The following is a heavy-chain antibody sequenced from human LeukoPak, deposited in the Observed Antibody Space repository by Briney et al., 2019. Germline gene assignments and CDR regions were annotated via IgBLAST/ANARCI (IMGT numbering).Heavy chain of an antibody. CDR2: ISYDGSNK. V-gene: IGHV3-30-3*01. CDR3: ARDDAYGSGSYGY. CDR1: GFTFSSYA. D-gene: IGHD3-10*01. Sequence: GGSLRLSCAASGFTFSSYAMHWVRQAPGKGLEWVAVISYDGSNKYYADSVKGRFTISRDNSKNTLYLQMNSLRAEDTAVYYCARDDAYGSGSYGYWGQGTLVTVSS. J-gene: IGHJ4*02.